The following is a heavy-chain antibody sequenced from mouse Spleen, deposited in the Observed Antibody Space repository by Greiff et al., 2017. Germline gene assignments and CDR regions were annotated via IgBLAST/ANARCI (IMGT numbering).Heavy chain of an antibody. CDR1: GYTFTSYW. J-gene: IGHJ4*01. D-gene: IGHD1-1*01. CDR2: IDPSDSYT. CDR3: APTTYYAMDY. V-gene: IGHV1-59*01. Sequence: VQLQQPGAELVRPGTSVKLSCKASGYTFTSYWMHWVKQRPGQGLEWIGVIDPSDSYTNYNQKFKGKATLTVDTSSSTAYMQLSSLTSEDSAVYYCAPTTYYAMDYWGQGTSVTVSS.